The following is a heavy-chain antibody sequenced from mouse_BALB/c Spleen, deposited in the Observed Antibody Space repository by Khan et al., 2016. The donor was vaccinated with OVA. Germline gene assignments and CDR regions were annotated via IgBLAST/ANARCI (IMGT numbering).Heavy chain of an antibody. CDR3: TRSYYGSSGFDY. CDR1: GYTFTDYE. D-gene: IGHD1-1*01. J-gene: IGHJ2*01. V-gene: IGHV1-15*01. CDR2: IDPEIGGT. Sequence: QVQLQQSGAELVRPGASVTLSCKASGYTFTDYEMHWVKQTPVHGLEWIGAIDPEIGGTAYNPKFKGKATLTADTYSSTAYMERRSLTSEDSAVYYCTRSYYGSSGFDYGGQGTTLTVSS.